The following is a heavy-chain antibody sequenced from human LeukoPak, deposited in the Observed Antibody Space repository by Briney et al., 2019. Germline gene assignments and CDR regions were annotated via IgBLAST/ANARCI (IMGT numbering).Heavy chain of an antibody. J-gene: IGHJ4*02. CDR3: ARDFLGRERHSSGWGLFDY. CDR1: GFTFSSYA. V-gene: IGHV3-30-3*01. D-gene: IGHD6-19*01. CDR2: ISYDGSNK. Sequence: PGRPLRLSCAASGFTFSSYAMHWVRQAPGKWLEWVAVISYDGSNKYYADSVKGRFTISRDNSKNTLYLQMNSLRAEDTAVYYCARDFLGRERHSSGWGLFDYWGQGTLVTVSS.